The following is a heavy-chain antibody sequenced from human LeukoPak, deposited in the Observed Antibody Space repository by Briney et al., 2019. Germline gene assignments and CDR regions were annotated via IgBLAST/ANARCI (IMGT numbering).Heavy chain of an antibody. V-gene: IGHV3-11*01. CDR3: ARVYYGSGSPRHFDY. Sequence: GGSLRLSCAASGFSFSDYYVSWIRQAPGKGLECVSYISSRGTTIYYADSVKGRFTISRDNAENSLYLQMSSLRAEDTAVYYCARVYYGSGSPRHFDYWGQGTLVTVSS. CDR2: ISSRGTTI. J-gene: IGHJ4*02. D-gene: IGHD3-10*01. CDR1: GFSFSDYY.